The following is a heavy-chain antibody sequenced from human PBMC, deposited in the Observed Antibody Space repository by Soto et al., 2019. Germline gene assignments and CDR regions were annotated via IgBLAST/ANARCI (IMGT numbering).Heavy chain of an antibody. J-gene: IGHJ4*02. V-gene: IGHV3-23*01. D-gene: IGHD3-22*01. CDR2: ISGSGGTT. CDR3: AKYYYDRSGSPLAFDY. CDR1: GFTFSKDA. Sequence: EVQLLESGGGLVQPGGSLRLSCAASGFTFSKDALSWVRQAPGKGLEWVSAISGSGGTTHYADSVKGRVTISRDNSKDTVFLQMNSLRAEDTAVYSCAKYYYDRSGSPLAFDYWGQGTLVTVSS.